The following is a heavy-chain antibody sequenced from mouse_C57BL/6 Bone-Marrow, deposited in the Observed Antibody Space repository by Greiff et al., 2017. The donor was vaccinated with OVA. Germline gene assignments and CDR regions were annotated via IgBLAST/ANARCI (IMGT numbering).Heavy chain of an antibody. D-gene: IGHD1-1*01. V-gene: IGHV5-6*01. J-gene: IGHJ3*01. Sequence: EVQLVESGGDLVKPGGSLKLSCAASGFTFSSYGMSWVRQTPDKRLEWVATISSGGSYTYYPDSVKGRFTISRDNAKNTLNLQMSSLKSEDTAMYYCASRYYYGSSPWFAYWGQGTLVTVSA. CDR1: GFTFSSYG. CDR3: ASRYYYGSSPWFAY. CDR2: ISSGGSYT.